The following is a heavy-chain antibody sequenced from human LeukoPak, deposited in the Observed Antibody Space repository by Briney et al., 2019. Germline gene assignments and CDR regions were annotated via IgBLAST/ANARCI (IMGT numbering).Heavy chain of an antibody. CDR1: GYTFTSYD. V-gene: IGHV1-8*02. CDR3: ARVGGWYFDY. Sequence: GASVKVSCKASGYTFTSYDINWVRQATGQGLEWMGWMNPNSGNTGYAQKLQGRATMTTDTSTSTAYMELRSLRSDDTAVYYCARVGGWYFDYWGQGTLVTVSS. D-gene: IGHD1-26*01. CDR2: MNPNSGNT. J-gene: IGHJ4*02.